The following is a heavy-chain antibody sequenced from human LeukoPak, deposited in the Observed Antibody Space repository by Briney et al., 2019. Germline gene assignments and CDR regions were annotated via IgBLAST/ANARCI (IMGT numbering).Heavy chain of an antibody. V-gene: IGHV3-7*03. Sequence: TGGSLRLSCAASGFMFSSNWMSWVRLAPGKGLEWVANIKEDGTETYYVDSVKGRFTISRDNSKNTLFLQMNSLRAEDTAAYYCAKVRAPSGWFNSDYWGQGTLVTVSS. CDR3: AKVRAPSGWFNSDY. CDR1: GFMFSSNW. J-gene: IGHJ4*02. D-gene: IGHD6-19*01. CDR2: IKEDGTET.